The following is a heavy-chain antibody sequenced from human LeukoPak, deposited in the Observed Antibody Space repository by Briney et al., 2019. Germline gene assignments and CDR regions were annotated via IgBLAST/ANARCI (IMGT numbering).Heavy chain of an antibody. Sequence: ASVKVSCKASGYTFTSYGISWVRQAPGQGLEWMGWISAYNGNTNYAQKLQGRVTMTTDTSTSTAYMELRSLRSDDTAVYYCARNTMVRGVIISRGDAFDIWRQGTMVTVSS. CDR1: GYTFTSYG. V-gene: IGHV1-18*01. CDR3: ARNTMVRGVIISRGDAFDI. CDR2: ISAYNGNT. J-gene: IGHJ3*02. D-gene: IGHD3-10*01.